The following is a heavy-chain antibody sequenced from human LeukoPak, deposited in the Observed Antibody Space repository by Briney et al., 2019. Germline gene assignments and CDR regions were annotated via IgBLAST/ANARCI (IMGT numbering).Heavy chain of an antibody. CDR2: ISSSSSYI. CDR1: GFTFTSYW. V-gene: IGHV3-21*01. J-gene: IGHJ4*02. Sequence: GGSLRLSCAASGFTFTSYWMGWVRQAPGKGLEWVSSISSSSSYIYYADSVKGRFTISRDNAKNSLYLQMNSLRAEDTAVYYCATQVYYDILTGYHRDYWGQGTLVTVSS. D-gene: IGHD3-9*01. CDR3: ATQVYYDILTGYHRDY.